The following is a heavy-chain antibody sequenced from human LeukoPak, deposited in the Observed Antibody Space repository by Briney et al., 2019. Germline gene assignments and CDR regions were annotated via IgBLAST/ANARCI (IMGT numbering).Heavy chain of an antibody. D-gene: IGHD6-6*01. CDR2: INHSGST. CDR3: ARGGRSSSSALDY. CDR1: GGSFSGYY. V-gene: IGHV4-34*01. Sequence: SETLSLTCAVYGGSFSGYYWSWIRQPPGKGLEWIGEINHSGSTNYNPSLKSRVTISVDTSKNQFSLKLSSVTAADTAVYYCARGGRSSSSALDYWGQGTLVTVSP. J-gene: IGHJ4*02.